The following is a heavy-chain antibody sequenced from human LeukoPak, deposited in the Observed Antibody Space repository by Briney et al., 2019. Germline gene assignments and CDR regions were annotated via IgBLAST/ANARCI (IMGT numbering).Heavy chain of an antibody. CDR1: GFTFSSYA. CDR3: ARGPYYYDSSGYYELDY. V-gene: IGHV3-30*03. Sequence: GGSLRLSCAASGFTFSSYAMGWVRQAPGKGLEWVAVISYDGSDKYYADSVKGRFTISRDNSKNTLYLQMNSLRAEDTAVYYCARGPYYYDSSGYYELDYWGQGTLVTVSS. CDR2: ISYDGSDK. D-gene: IGHD3-22*01. J-gene: IGHJ4*02.